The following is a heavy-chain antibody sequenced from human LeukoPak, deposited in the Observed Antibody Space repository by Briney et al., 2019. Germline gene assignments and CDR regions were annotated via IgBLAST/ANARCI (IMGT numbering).Heavy chain of an antibody. CDR1: GFTFSSYA. CDR3: AKGADYGSVFDY. V-gene: IGHV3-23*01. D-gene: IGHD3-10*01. Sequence: AGGSLRLSCAASGFTFSSYAMSWVRQAPGKGLEWVSAISGSGGSTYYADSVKGRFTISRDNSKNTLYLQMSSLRAEDTAVYYCAKGADYGSVFDYWGQGTLVTVSS. CDR2: ISGSGGST. J-gene: IGHJ4*02.